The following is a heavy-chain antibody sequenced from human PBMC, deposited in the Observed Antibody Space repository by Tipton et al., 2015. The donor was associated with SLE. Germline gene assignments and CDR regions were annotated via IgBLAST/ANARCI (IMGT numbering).Heavy chain of an antibody. J-gene: IGHJ4*02. CDR2: IWYDGSNK. V-gene: IGHV3-33*01. D-gene: IGHD6-19*01. Sequence: SLRLSCAASGFTFSSYGMHWVRQAPGKGLEWVAVIWYDGSNKYYADSVKGRFTISRDNSKNTLYLQMNSLKIEDTAVYYCTTALSSGWYTIDYWGQGTLVTVSS. CDR3: TTALSSGWYTIDY. CDR1: GFTFSSYG.